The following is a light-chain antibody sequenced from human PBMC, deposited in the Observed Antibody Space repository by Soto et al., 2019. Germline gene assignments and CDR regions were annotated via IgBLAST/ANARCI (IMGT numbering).Light chain of an antibody. V-gene: IGLV1-51*01. J-gene: IGLJ2*01. CDR2: DND. Sequence: QSVLTQPPSVTAAPGQKITISCSGSSSNIGNNYVFWYQQLPGTAPKLLIYDNDKRPSGIPDRFSGAKSGTSATLGITGLQTGDDADYYCSTWDRGLSVGVVGGGTKLTVL. CDR3: STWDRGLSVGV. CDR1: SSNIGNNY.